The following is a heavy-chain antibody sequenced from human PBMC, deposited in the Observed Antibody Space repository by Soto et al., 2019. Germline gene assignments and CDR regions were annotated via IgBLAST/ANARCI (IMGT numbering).Heavy chain of an antibody. CDR3: ARDRLTTGFVASPDDAFDI. J-gene: IGHJ3*02. Sequence: QVQLQESGPGLVKPSQTLSLTCTVSGGSISSGGYYWSWIRQHPGKGLEWIGYIYYSGSTYYNPSLKSRVTISVDTSKNQFSLKLSSVTAADTAVYYCARDRLTTGFVASPDDAFDIWGQGTMVTVSS. D-gene: IGHD4-17*01. CDR2: IYYSGST. V-gene: IGHV4-31*03. CDR1: GGSISSGGYY.